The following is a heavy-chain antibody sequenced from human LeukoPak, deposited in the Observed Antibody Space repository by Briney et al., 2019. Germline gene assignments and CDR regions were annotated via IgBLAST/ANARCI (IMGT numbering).Heavy chain of an antibody. CDR3: AKERSYDILTGYYYFDY. V-gene: IGHV3-23*01. CDR2: ISGSGGST. CDR1: GFTFSSYA. D-gene: IGHD3-9*01. J-gene: IGHJ4*02. Sequence: SGGSLRLSCAASGFTFSSYAMSWVCQAPGKGLEWVSAISGSGGSTYYADSVKGRFTISRDNSKNTLYLQMNSLRAEDTAVYYCAKERSYDILTGYYYFDYWGQGTLVTVSS.